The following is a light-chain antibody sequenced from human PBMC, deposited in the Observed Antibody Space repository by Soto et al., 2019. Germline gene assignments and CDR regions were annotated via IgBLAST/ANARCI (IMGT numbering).Light chain of an antibody. V-gene: IGLV2-14*01. J-gene: IGLJ3*02. CDR2: EVS. CDR3: NSYTITSTLV. Sequence: QSALTQPASVSGSPGQSITISCTGTSSDVGRYNYVSWYQHHPGKAPKLLLYEVSNRPSGVSNRFSGSKSGNTASLTISGLQAEDEADYYCNSYTITSTLVFGGGTKLTVL. CDR1: SSDVGRYNY.